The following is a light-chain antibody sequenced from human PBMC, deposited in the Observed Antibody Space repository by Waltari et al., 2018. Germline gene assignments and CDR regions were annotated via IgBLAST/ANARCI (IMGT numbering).Light chain of an antibody. CDR2: YNS. J-gene: IGLJ2*01. CDR1: DIASTS. CDR3: QVWHTGTNHVV. Sequence: SYVLTQPPSVSVAPGMTARITCEGTDIASTSFHWYQQRPGQAPILVMYYNSDRPSGIPERFSGSNSGNTATLTITRVEAGDEADYYCQVWHTGTNHVVFGGGTKLTVL. V-gene: IGLV3-21*04.